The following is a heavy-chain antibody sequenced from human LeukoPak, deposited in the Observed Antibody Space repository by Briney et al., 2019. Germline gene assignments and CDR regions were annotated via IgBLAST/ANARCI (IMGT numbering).Heavy chain of an antibody. J-gene: IGHJ4*02. D-gene: IGHD6-19*01. CDR3: ARDQAVAGKGRPIDY. CDR2: IYYSGST. V-gene: IGHV4-59*01. Sequence: SETLSLTCTVSGGSISSYYWSWIRQPPGKGLEWIGYIYYSGSTNYNPSLKSRVTISVDTSKNQFSLKLSSVTAADTAVYYCARDQAVAGKGRPIDYWGQGTLVTVSS. CDR1: GGSISSYY.